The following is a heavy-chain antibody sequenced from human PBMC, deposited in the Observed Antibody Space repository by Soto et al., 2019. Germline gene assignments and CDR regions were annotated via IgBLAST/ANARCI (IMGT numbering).Heavy chain of an antibody. J-gene: IGHJ3*02. D-gene: IGHD1-7*01. CDR2: IYPGDSDT. CDR3: AGHPVYINWNSDDAFDI. Sequence: GESLKISCKGSGYSFTSYWIGWVRQMPGKGLEWMGIIYPGDSDTRYSPSFQGQVTISADKSISTAYLQWSSLKASDTAMYYCAGHPVYINWNSDDAFDIWGQGTMVTVSS. V-gene: IGHV5-51*01. CDR1: GYSFTSYW.